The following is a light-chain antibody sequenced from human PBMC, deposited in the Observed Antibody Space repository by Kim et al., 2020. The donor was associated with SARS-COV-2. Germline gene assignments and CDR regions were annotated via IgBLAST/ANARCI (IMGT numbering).Light chain of an antibody. CDR2: TDD. CDR3: ATWDDSLDVWM. CDR1: SSNIGSNT. Sequence: ELTQPPSASGTPGQRVTISCSGISSNIGSNTVNWYLQFPGTAPKLLIDTDDRRPSGVSDRVSCSKSGTSASLAISGLQSEDEADYYCATWDDSLDVWMFGGGTQLTVL. J-gene: IGLJ3*02. V-gene: IGLV1-44*01.